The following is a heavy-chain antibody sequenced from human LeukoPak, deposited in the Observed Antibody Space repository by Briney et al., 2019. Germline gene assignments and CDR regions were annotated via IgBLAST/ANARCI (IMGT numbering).Heavy chain of an antibody. V-gene: IGHV3-23*01. D-gene: IGHD3-22*01. J-gene: IGHJ3*02. CDR1: GFTFSSYA. CDR2: ISGSGGST. CDR3: AKGRYYYDSSDAFYI. Sequence: GGSLRLSCAASGFTFSSYAMSWVRQAPGKGLEWVSAISGSGGSTYYADSVKGRFTISRDNSKNTLFLQMNSLRAEDTAVYYCAKGRYYYDSSDAFYIWGQGTMVTVSS.